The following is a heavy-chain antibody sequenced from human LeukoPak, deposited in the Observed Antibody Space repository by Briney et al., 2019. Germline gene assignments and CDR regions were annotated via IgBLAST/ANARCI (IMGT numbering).Heavy chain of an antibody. J-gene: IGHJ5*02. CDR1: GYTFTGYY. D-gene: IGHD3-9*01. CDR2: INPNSGGT. Sequence: ASVKVSCKASGYTFTGYYMHWVRQAPGQGLEWMGWINPNSGGTNYAQKCQGRVTMTRDTSISTAYMELSRLRSDDTAVYYCARGYDILTGHNWFDPWGQGTLVTVSS. CDR3: ARGYDILTGHNWFDP. V-gene: IGHV1-2*02.